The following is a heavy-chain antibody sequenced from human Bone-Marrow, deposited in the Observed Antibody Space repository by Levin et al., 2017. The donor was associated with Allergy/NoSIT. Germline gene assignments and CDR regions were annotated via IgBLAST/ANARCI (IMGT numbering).Heavy chain of an antibody. CDR2: IDYSGST. J-gene: IGHJ6*03. Sequence: SETLSLTCTVSGASLNSGSNYWSWIRQSPGKGLEWIGYIDYSGSTIYNPSLRSRVTISADTSKNQFSLTLTSVTAADTAVYYCAIDLDYYYYMDVWGKGTTVTVSS. CDR1: GASLNSGSNY. V-gene: IGHV4-61*01. CDR3: AIDLDYYYYMDV.